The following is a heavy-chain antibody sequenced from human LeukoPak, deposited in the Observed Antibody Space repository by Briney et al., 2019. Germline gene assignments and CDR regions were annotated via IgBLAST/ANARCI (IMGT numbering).Heavy chain of an antibody. CDR1: GYTFTGYY. V-gene: IGHV1-69*05. CDR3: ASHDYGDHVGAFDI. CDR2: IIPIFGKA. D-gene: IGHD4-17*01. J-gene: IGHJ3*02. Sequence: SVKVSCKASGYTFTGYYMHWVRQAPGQGLEWMGGIIPIFGKANYAQKFQGRVTITTDESTSTAYMELSSLRSEDTAVYYCASHDYGDHVGAFDIWGQGTMVIVSS.